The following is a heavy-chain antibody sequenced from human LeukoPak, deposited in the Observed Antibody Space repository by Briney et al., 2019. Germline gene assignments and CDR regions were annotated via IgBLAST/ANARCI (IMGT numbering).Heavy chain of an antibody. CDR3: ARSQMGVGDAFDI. CDR2: ISTSGTTT. V-gene: IGHV3-11*04. Sequence: GGSLRLSCEASGLMFSDYYMNWIRQAPGKGLEWIAYISTSGTTTYYADSVKGRFTFSRDIARNSLSLQMNSLTPEDTAVYYCARSQMGVGDAFDIWGQGTTVTVSS. J-gene: IGHJ3*02. D-gene: IGHD3-16*01. CDR1: GLMFSDYY.